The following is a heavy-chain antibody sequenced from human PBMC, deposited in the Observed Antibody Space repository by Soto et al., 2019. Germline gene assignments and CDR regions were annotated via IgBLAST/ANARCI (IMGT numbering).Heavy chain of an antibody. V-gene: IGHV3-30*18. J-gene: IGHJ2*01. Sequence: QVQLVESGGGVVQPGRSLRLSCAASGFTFSSYGMHWVRQAPGKGLEWVAVISYDGSNKYYADSVKGRFTISRDNSKNTLYLQMNSLRAEDTAVYYCAKEATMIVVVISQPYWYFDLWGRGTLVTVSS. CDR2: ISYDGSNK. CDR3: AKEATMIVVVISQPYWYFDL. CDR1: GFTFSSYG. D-gene: IGHD3-22*01.